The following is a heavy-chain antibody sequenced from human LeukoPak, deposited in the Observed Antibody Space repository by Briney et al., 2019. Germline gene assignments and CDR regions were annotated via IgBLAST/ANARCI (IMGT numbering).Heavy chain of an antibody. V-gene: IGHV3-74*01. CDR1: GFTFSRNA. D-gene: IGHD5-12*01. J-gene: IGHJ4*02. CDR2: INSDGSST. CDR3: VQSSPTIDY. Sequence: GGSLRLSCVASGFTFSRNAMSWVRQAPGKGLVWVSRINSDGSSTTYADSVKGRFTISRDNAKNTMYLQMNSLRVEDTAVYYCVQSSPTIDYWGQGTLVTVSS.